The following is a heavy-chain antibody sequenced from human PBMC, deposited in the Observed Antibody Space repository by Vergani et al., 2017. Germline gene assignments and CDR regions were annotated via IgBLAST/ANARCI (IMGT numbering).Heavy chain of an antibody. V-gene: IGHV3-21*01. CDR1: GFTFSSYS. Sequence: EVQLVESGGGLVKPGGSLRLSCAASGFTFSSYSMNWVCQAPGKGLEWVSSISSSSSYIYYADSVKGRFTISRDNAKNSLYLQMNSLRAEDTAVYYCARAPYYYGSGSSPFDYWGQGTLVTVSS. CDR2: ISSSSSYI. J-gene: IGHJ4*02. D-gene: IGHD3-10*01. CDR3: ARAPYYYGSGSSPFDY.